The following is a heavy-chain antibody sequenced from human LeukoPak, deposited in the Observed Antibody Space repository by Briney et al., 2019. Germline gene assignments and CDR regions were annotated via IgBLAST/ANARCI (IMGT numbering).Heavy chain of an antibody. J-gene: IGHJ4*02. Sequence: GSLRLSCAASGFTFSSYSMNWVRQAPGKGLEWVSSISSSSSYIYYADSVKGRFTISRDNSKNTLYLQMNSLRAEDTAVYYCAKAYCSSISCPLDYWGQGILVTVSS. V-gene: IGHV3-21*04. CDR3: AKAYCSSISCPLDY. CDR2: ISSSSSYI. D-gene: IGHD2-2*01. CDR1: GFTFSSYS.